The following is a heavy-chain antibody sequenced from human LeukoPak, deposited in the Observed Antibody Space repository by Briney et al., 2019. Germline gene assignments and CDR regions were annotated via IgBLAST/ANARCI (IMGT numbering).Heavy chain of an antibody. CDR3: ARSTTENWFDP. Sequence: PSETLSLTCTVSGGSISSYDWSWIRQPPGKGLEWIGYIHYSGSTKYNPSLKSRVTLSVDTSKNQLSLKLSSVTAADTAVYYCARSTTENWFDPWGQGTLVTVSS. CDR1: GGSISSYD. J-gene: IGHJ5*02. D-gene: IGHD4-17*01. V-gene: IGHV4-59*01. CDR2: IHYSGST.